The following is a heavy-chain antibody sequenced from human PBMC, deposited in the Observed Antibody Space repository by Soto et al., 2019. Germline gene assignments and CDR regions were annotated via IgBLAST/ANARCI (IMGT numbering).Heavy chain of an antibody. J-gene: IGHJ6*03. CDR2: ISAYNGNT. D-gene: IGHD2-2*01. CDR1: GYTITSYG. CDR3: ARSIKVVPAAMTYYYYMDV. V-gene: IGHV1-18*01. Sequence: ASVKVSCKASGYTITSYGISWVRQAHEQGLEWMGWISAYNGNTNYAQKLQGRVTMTTDTSTSTAYMELRSLRSDDTAVYYCARSIKVVPAAMTYYYYMDVWGKGTTVTVSS.